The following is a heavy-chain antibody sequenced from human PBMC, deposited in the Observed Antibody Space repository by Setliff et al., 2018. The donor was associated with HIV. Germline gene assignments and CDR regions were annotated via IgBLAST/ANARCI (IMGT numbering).Heavy chain of an antibody. J-gene: IGHJ4*02. CDR2: IIPIARAP. D-gene: IGHD2-2*01. CDR1: GGTFSSYA. Sequence: SVKVSCKASGGTFSSYAISWVRQAPGQGLEWMGGIIPIARAPNYAQKFQDRVTITADKSTSTAYMELSSLRSEDTAVYYCARDHAGVQVVPAAMKGGLDYWGQGTLVTVSS. V-gene: IGHV1-69*06. CDR3: ARDHAGVQVVPAAMKGGLDY.